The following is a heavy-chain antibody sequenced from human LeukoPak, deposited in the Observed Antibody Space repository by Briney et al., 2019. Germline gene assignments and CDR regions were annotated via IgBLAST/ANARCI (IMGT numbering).Heavy chain of an antibody. V-gene: IGHV3-64*01. CDR1: GFTFSSYA. CDR2: ISSNGGST. D-gene: IGHD5-24*01. CDR3: ARVERATSTLDVFNI. Sequence: GGSLRLSCAASGFTFSSYAMHWVRQAPGKGLEYVSAISSNGGSTYYANSVKGRFTISRDNSKNTLYLQMGSLRAEDMAVYYCARVERATSTLDVFNIWAKGKMAPVSS. J-gene: IGHJ3*02.